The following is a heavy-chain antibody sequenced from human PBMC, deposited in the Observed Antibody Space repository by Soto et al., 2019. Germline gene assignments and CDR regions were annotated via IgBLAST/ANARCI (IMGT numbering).Heavy chain of an antibody. CDR3: ARDLDSRGFTYLDY. V-gene: IGHV3-74*01. D-gene: IGHD3-22*01. Sequence: EVQLVESGGGLVQPGGSLRLSCAASGFTFSNFWMHWVRQAPGKGLVWVSRIHSDGSSTSFADSVKGRFTISRDNAENTLYLQMNSLRAEDTAVYYCARDLDSRGFTYLDYWGQGTLVTVSS. CDR2: IHSDGSST. J-gene: IGHJ4*02. CDR1: GFTFSNFW.